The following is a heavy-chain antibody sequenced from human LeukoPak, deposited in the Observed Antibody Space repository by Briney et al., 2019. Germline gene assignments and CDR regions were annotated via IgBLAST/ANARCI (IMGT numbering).Heavy chain of an antibody. CDR2: INSDGINT. Sequence: GGSLRLSCAASGFTVSSNYMSWVRQAPGKGLVWVSRINSDGINTSYADSVKGRFTISRDNAKNTLNLQMNSLRAEDTAVYYCARDLGQYYNTSDNWFDPWGQGTLVTVSS. CDR3: ARDLGQYYNTSDNWFDP. D-gene: IGHD3-22*01. J-gene: IGHJ5*02. V-gene: IGHV3-74*01. CDR1: GFTVSSNY.